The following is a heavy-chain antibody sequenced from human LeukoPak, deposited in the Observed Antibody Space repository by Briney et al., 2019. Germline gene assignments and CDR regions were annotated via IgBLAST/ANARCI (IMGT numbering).Heavy chain of an antibody. Sequence: ASVKVSCKASGYTFTSYGISWVRQAPGQGLEWMGWISAYNGNTNYAQKLQGRVTMTTDTSTSTAYMELRSLRSDDTAVYYCARDGDSGWSTSPYYMDVWGKGTTVTVSS. V-gene: IGHV1-18*01. J-gene: IGHJ6*03. CDR3: ARDGDSGWSTSPYYMDV. CDR1: GYTFTSYG. CDR2: ISAYNGNT. D-gene: IGHD6-19*01.